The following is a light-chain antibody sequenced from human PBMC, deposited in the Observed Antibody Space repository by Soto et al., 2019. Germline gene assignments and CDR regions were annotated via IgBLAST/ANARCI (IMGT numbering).Light chain of an antibody. Sequence: SYELTQPPSVSVSPGQTASITCSGDKLGDKYTCWYQQKPGQSPVLVIYQHNKRSSGIPERFSGSNSGNTATLTISGTQAMDEADYYCQAWDSSTDVVFGGGTKLTVL. CDR2: QHN. J-gene: IGLJ2*01. CDR3: QAWDSSTDVV. CDR1: KLGDKY. V-gene: IGLV3-1*01.